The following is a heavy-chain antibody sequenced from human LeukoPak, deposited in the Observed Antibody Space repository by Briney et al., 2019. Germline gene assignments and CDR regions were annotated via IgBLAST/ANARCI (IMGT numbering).Heavy chain of an antibody. Sequence: PGGSLRLSCAASGFTFSSYAMSWVRQAPGKGLEWVSAISGSGGSTYYADSVKGRFTISRDNSKNTLYLQMNSLRAEDTAVYYCAKDFRQYYYDSSGYYDYRGQGTLVTVSS. J-gene: IGHJ4*02. CDR1: GFTFSSYA. V-gene: IGHV3-23*01. CDR3: AKDFRQYYYDSSGYYDY. D-gene: IGHD3-22*01. CDR2: ISGSGGST.